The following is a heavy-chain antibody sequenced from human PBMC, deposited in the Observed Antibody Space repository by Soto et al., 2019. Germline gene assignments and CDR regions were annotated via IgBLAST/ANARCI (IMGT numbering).Heavy chain of an antibody. D-gene: IGHD6-6*01. Sequence: QVQLVQSGAEVKKPGSSVKVSCKASGDTFSSYAISWVRQAPGQGLEWMGGIIPIFGTANYAQKFQGRVTITADESTSTAYMELSSLRSEDTAVYYCARGNGAARPYYYYYGMDVWGQGTTVTVSS. J-gene: IGHJ6*02. CDR1: GDTFSSYA. CDR3: ARGNGAARPYYYYYGMDV. V-gene: IGHV1-69*01. CDR2: IIPIFGTA.